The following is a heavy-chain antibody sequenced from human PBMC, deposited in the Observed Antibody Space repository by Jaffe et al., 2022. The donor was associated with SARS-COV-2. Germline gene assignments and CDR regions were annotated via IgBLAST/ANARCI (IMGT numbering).Heavy chain of an antibody. J-gene: IGHJ4*02. V-gene: IGHV3-23*01. CDR3: AKDGINWYEPFEY. Sequence: EVQLLESGGGLAQPGGSLRLSCAASGFTFSSYGMNWVRQAPGKGLEWVSSISGSGGRTYYADSVKGRFTISRDNSKNMLYLQMSSLRAEDTAVYYCAKDGINWYEPFEYWGQGTLVTVSS. CDR1: GFTFSSYG. CDR2: ISGSGGRT. D-gene: IGHD6-13*01.